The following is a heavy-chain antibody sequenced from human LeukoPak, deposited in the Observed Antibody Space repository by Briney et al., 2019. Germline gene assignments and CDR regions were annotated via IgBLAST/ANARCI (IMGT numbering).Heavy chain of an antibody. CDR2: ITGSGSNT. V-gene: IGHV3-23*01. Sequence: GGSLRLSCAASGFSFSSFAMSWVRQAPGKGLEWVSAITGSGSNTYYADSVKGRFTISRDNAKNSLYLQMNSLRAEDTAVYYCARDPYSGSYGNYYYFMDVWGKGTTVTISS. D-gene: IGHD1-26*01. CDR3: ARDPYSGSYGNYYYFMDV. CDR1: GFSFSSFA. J-gene: IGHJ6*03.